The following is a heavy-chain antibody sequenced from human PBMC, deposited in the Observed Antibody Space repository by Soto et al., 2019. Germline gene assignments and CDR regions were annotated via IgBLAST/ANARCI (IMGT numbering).Heavy chain of an antibody. CDR2: ISYDGSNK. Sequence: HLGGSLRLSCAASGFTFSSYAMHWVRQAPGKGLEWVAVISYDGSNKYCADSVKGRFTISRDNSKNTLYLQMNSLRAEDTAVYYCARGAAAGTDYFDYWGQGTLVTVSS. CDR1: GFTFSSYA. CDR3: ARGAAAGTDYFDY. V-gene: IGHV3-30-3*01. D-gene: IGHD6-13*01. J-gene: IGHJ4*02.